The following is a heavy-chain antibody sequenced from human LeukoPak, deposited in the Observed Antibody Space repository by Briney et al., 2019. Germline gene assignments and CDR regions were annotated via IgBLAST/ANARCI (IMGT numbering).Heavy chain of an antibody. CDR3: ARLRGYSYGYHYYYMDV. CDR1: GGSIGTSGFY. D-gene: IGHD5-18*01. CDR2: IYFTGST. V-gene: IGHV4-39*07. J-gene: IGHJ6*03. Sequence: SETLSLTCSVSGGSIGTSGFYWGWIRQPPGKGLEWIGTIYFTGSTYYSPSLKSRVTISVDTSKNQFSLKLSSVTAADTAVYYCARLRGYSYGYHYYYMDVWGKGTTVTVSS.